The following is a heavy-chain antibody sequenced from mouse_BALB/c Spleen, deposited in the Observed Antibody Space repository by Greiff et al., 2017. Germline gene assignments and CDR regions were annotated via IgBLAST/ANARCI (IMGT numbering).Heavy chain of an antibody. CDR2: ISSGGSYT. CDR1: GFTFSSYG. Sequence: EVQLVESGGDLVKPGGSLKLSCAASGFTFSSYGMSWVRQTPDKRLEWVATISSGGSYTYYPDSVKGRFTISRDNAKNTLYLQMSSLKSEDTAMYYCARGGGQLGLLYWGQGTTLTVSS. V-gene: IGHV5-6*01. CDR3: ARGGGQLGLLY. J-gene: IGHJ2*01. D-gene: IGHD3-2*01.